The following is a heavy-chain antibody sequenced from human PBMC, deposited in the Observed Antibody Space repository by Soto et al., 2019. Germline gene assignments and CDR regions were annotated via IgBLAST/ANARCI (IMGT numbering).Heavy chain of an antibody. CDR1: GGSFSGYY. Sequence: SETLSLTCAVYGGSFSGYYWSWIRQPPGKGLEWIGEINHSGSTNYNPSLKSRVTISVDTSKNQFSLKLSSVTAADTAVYYCARGAGGYSYGRFDYWGQGTLVTVSS. J-gene: IGHJ4*02. CDR3: ARGAGGYSYGRFDY. V-gene: IGHV4-34*01. D-gene: IGHD5-18*01. CDR2: INHSGST.